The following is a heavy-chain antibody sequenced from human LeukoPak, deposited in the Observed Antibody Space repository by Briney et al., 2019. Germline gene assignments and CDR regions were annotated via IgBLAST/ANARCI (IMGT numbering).Heavy chain of an antibody. D-gene: IGHD1-14*01. CDR1: GYGFTSYW. V-gene: IGHV5-10-1*01. CDR3: ARLTGPVSRPPPYWFDP. CDR2: IDPSDSYT. Sequence: GASLLISCKGAGYGFTSYWSSWVRQMPGKGREWMGRIDPSDSYTNYSPSFQLHVTISADKSISTAYLQWSSLKASDTAMYYCARLTGPVSRPPPYWFDPWGQGTLVTVSS. J-gene: IGHJ5*02.